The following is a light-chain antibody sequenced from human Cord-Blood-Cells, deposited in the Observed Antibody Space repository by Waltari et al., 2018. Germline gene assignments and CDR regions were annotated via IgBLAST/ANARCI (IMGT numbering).Light chain of an antibody. CDR3: QQYGSSPLIT. CDR2: GAS. V-gene: IGKV3-20*01. Sequence: IVLTQSPRTLSLSPGERATPSCRASQSVSSSYLAWYQQKPGQAPSLLIYGASSGPTGIPDRVSGSGSGTDFTLTSSRLEPEDVAVYYCQQYGSSPLITFGQGTRLEIK. CDR1: QSVSSSY. J-gene: IGKJ5*01.